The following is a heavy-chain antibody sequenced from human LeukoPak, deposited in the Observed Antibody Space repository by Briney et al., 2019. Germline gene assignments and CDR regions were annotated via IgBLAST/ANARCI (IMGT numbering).Heavy chain of an antibody. Sequence: ASVKVSCKASGYTFTDYYVHWVRQAPGQGLEWMGIINPSCGTTNYAQKFQGRLTMTRDTSTSTVYMELSRLRSEDAAVYYCARDLAIIVLLGTSPMGWFDPWGQGTLVTVSS. J-gene: IGHJ5*02. V-gene: IGHV1-46*01. CDR1: GYTFTDYY. CDR2: INPSCGTT. CDR3: ARDLAIIVLLGTSPMGWFDP. D-gene: IGHD3-3*01.